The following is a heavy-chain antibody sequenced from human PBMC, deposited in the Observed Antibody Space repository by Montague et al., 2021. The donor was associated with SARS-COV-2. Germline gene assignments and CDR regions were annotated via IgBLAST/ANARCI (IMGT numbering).Heavy chain of an antibody. CDR1: GDSTSCPNCY. D-gene: IGHD4-17*01. V-gene: IGHV4-39*01. CDR2: IYNSGTT. CDR3: ARHRNYGDHSLDNSFHP. J-gene: IGHJ5*02. Sequence: SETLSLTCTVSGDSTSCPNCYWGWIRQAPGKGLDWIGTIYNSGTTYYNPSLKSRLTISIDTSKNQFSLKLTSVTAADTDVYYCARHRNYGDHSLDNSFHPWGQGTLVTVSS.